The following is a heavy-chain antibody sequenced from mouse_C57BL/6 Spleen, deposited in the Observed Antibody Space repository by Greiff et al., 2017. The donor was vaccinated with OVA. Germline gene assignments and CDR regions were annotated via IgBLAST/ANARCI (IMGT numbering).Heavy chain of an antibody. Sequence: EVKLVESGGGLVKPGGSLKLSCAASGFTFSDYGMHWVRQAPEKGLEWVAYISSGSSTIYYAATVKGRFTLSRDNAKNTLFLQMTSLRAEDTAMYYGARANWDDWFAYWGQGTLVAVSA. CDR2: ISSGSSTI. V-gene: IGHV5-17*01. CDR3: ARANWDDWFAY. J-gene: IGHJ3*01. CDR1: GFTFSDYG. D-gene: IGHD4-1*01.